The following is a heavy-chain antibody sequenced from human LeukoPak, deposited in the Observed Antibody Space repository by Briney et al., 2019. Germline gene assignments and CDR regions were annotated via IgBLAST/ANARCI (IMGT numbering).Heavy chain of an antibody. CDR3: AKDMSSYSSGWYLPDY. D-gene: IGHD6-19*01. J-gene: IGHJ4*02. CDR1: GFTFSSYA. Sequence: GGSLRLSCAASGFTFSSYAMSWVRQAPGKGLEWVSGISWNSGSIGYADSVKGRFTISRDNAKNSLYLQMNSLRAEDTALYYCAKDMSSYSSGWYLPDYWGQGTLVTVSS. V-gene: IGHV3-9*01. CDR2: ISWNSGSI.